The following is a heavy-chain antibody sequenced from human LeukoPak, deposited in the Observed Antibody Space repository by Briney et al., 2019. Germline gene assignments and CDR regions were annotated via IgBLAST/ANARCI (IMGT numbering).Heavy chain of an antibody. Sequence: PGGSLRLSCAASGFTFSSYAMSWVHQAPGKGLEWVSAISGSGGSTYYADSVKGRFTIPRDNSKNTLYLQMNSLRAEDTAVYYCAKVNGYGGNARNYYYYGMDVWGQGTTVTVSS. CDR3: AKVNGYGGNARNYYYYGMDV. V-gene: IGHV3-23*01. J-gene: IGHJ6*02. D-gene: IGHD4-23*01. CDR2: ISGSGGST. CDR1: GFTFSSYA.